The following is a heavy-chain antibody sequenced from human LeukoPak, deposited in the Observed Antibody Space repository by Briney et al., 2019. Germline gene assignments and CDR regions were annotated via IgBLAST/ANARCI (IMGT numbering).Heavy chain of an antibody. CDR1: GYIFSTYW. CDR2: IYPGDSDT. Sequence: GESLKISCKCSGYIFSTYWIGWVRQLPGKGLEWMGTIYPGDSDTRYSPSFQGQVTISADKSINTTFLQWSSLKATDTAMYFCARRGHYDSSGYYPFDYWGQGTLVTVSS. D-gene: IGHD3-22*01. J-gene: IGHJ4*02. CDR3: ARRGHYDSSGYYPFDY. V-gene: IGHV5-51*01.